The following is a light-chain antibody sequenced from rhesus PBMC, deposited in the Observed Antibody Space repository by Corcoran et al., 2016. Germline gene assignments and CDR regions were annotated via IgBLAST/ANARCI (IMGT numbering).Light chain of an antibody. CDR1: QSLLVGEEGKTF. CDR3: MQAIEYPRT. V-gene: IGKV2S20*01. CDR2: EVS. J-gene: IGKJ1*01. Sequence: VMTQTPLSLPVTPGEPASISCRSSQSLLVGEEGKTFLAWYLQKPGKAPQPWMYEVSKRASGVPDRFSGSGSGTDFTLKITRVEAEDVGSYYCMQAIEYPRTFGQGTKVEIK.